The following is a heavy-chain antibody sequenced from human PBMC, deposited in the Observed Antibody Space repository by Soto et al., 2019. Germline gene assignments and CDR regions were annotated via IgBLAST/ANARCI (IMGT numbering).Heavy chain of an antibody. Sequence: QVQLQQWGAEVLKPSETLSLKSVVNGGSFSGYYWSWIRQSPGKGLEWIGEINDSGITDSNPSLESRVTISVDMSKNQFSLNLNSVTAADSAVYHCARGRSSVPDRRGIGYYGLDVWGHGTTVTVSS. CDR1: GGSFSGYY. J-gene: IGHJ6*02. V-gene: IGHV4-34*01. D-gene: IGHD3-16*01. CDR2: INDSGIT. CDR3: ARGRSSVPDRRGIGYYGLDV.